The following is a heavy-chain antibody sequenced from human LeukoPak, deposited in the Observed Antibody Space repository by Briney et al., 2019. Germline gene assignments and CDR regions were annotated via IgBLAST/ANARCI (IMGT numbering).Heavy chain of an antibody. V-gene: IGHV1-2*02. CDR3: VPTLKSIYYYFHY. D-gene: IGHD3-3*01. CDR2: INPNSGGT. CDR1: GYTFTGYY. J-gene: IGHJ4*02. Sequence: ASVKVSCKASGYTFTGYYMHWVRQAPGQGPEWMGWINPNSGGTNYAQKFQGRVTMTRDTSISTAYMELTRLTSDDTAVYYCVPTLKSIYYYFHYWGQGSLVTVSS.